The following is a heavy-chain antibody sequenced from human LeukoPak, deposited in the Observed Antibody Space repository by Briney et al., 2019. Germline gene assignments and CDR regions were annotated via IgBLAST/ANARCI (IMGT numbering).Heavy chain of an antibody. CDR2: ISTNGGGT. CDR1: GFTFSTYA. Sequence: GGSLRLSCAASGFTFSTYAMHWVRQAPGKGLEYVSAISTNGGGTYYAKSVKGRVTISRDNSKSTVYLQMGSLRAEDMAVYYCARSASTSCYDYWGQGTLVTASS. D-gene: IGHD2-2*01. J-gene: IGHJ4*02. V-gene: IGHV3-64*01. CDR3: ARSASTSCYDY.